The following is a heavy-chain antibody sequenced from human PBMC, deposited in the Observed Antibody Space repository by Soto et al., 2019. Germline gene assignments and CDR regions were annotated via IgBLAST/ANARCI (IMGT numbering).Heavy chain of an antibody. Sequence: EVQMVESGGGLVKPGGSLRLSCAASGFTFSSYSMNWVRQAPGKGLEWVSSISSSSSYIYYADSVKGRFTISRDNAKNSLYLQMNSLRAEDTAVYDCAREWTTTVTTPTSYAFDIWGQGTMVTVSS. CDR3: AREWTTTVTTPTSYAFDI. V-gene: IGHV3-21*01. D-gene: IGHD4-17*01. J-gene: IGHJ3*02. CDR2: ISSSSSYI. CDR1: GFTFSSYS.